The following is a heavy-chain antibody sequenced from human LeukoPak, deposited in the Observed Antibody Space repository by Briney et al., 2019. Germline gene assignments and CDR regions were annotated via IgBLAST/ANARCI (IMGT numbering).Heavy chain of an antibody. Sequence: GGSLRLSCAASGFTFSSYGMHWVRQAPGKGLEWVAVIWYDGSNKYYADSVKGRFTISRDNSKNTLYLQMNSLRAEDTAVCYCAKDALPMITFGGVIVDRNNWFDPWGQGTLVTVSS. J-gene: IGHJ5*02. V-gene: IGHV3-33*06. CDR1: GFTFSSYG. D-gene: IGHD3-16*02. CDR3: AKDALPMITFGGVIVDRNNWFDP. CDR2: IWYDGSNK.